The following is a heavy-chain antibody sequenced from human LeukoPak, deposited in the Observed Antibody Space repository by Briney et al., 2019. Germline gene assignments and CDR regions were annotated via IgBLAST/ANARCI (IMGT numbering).Heavy chain of an antibody. CDR1: GFTFSSYG. J-gene: IGHJ4*02. D-gene: IGHD2-15*01. CDR2: ISYDGSNK. Sequence: GGSLRLSCAASGFTFSSYGMHWVRQAPGKGLEWVAVISYDGSNKYYADSVKGRFTISRDNSKNTLYLQMNSLRAEDTAVYYCAKVYCSGGSCPTGPFDYWGQGTLVTFSS. CDR3: AKVYCSGGSCPTGPFDY. V-gene: IGHV3-30*18.